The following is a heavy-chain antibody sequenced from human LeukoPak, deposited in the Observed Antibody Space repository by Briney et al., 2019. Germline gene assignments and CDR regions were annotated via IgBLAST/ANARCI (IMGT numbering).Heavy chain of an antibody. CDR3: AKDAPAPIDAFDI. V-gene: IGHV3-30-3*01. D-gene: IGHD2-2*01. Sequence: GGSLRLSCAASGFTFSSYAMHWVRQAPGKGLEWVAVISYDGSNKYYADSVKGRFTISRDNSKNTLYLQMNSLRAEDTAVYYCAKDAPAPIDAFDIWGQGTMVTVSS. CDR2: ISYDGSNK. CDR1: GFTFSSYA. J-gene: IGHJ3*02.